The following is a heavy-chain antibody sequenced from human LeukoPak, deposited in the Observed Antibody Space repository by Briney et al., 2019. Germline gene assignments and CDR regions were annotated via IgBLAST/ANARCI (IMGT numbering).Heavy chain of an antibody. CDR3: TRHISYSGYDVLDFPFDY. V-gene: IGHV4-61*02. CDR1: GGSISSGIYY. D-gene: IGHD5-12*01. CDR2: IYTRGST. J-gene: IGHJ4*02. Sequence: SETLSLTCTVSGGSISSGIYYWSWIRQPAGKGLEWIGRIYTRGSTNYNPSLKSRVTISVDTSKNQFSLKLSSVTAADTAVYYCTRHISYSGYDVLDFPFDYWGQGTLVTVSS.